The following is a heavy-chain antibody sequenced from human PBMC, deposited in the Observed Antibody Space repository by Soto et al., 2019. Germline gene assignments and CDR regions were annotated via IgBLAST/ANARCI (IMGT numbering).Heavy chain of an antibody. CDR1: GFTFSSYS. CDR3: ARDAGIVGATWFDP. CDR2: ISSSSSYI. D-gene: IGHD1-26*01. Sequence: EVQLVESGGGLVKPGGSLRLSCAASGFTFSSYSMNWVRQAPGKGLEWVSSISSSSSYIYYADSVKGRFTISRDNAKNSLYLQMNSLRAEDTAVYYCARDAGIVGATWFDPRGQGTLVTVSS. J-gene: IGHJ5*02. V-gene: IGHV3-21*01.